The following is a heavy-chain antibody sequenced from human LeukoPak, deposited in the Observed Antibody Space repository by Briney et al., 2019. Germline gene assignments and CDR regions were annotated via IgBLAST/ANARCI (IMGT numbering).Heavy chain of an antibody. CDR1: GGTFSSYA. V-gene: IGHV1-69*13. Sequence: ASVKVSCKASGGTFSSYAISWVRQAPGQGLEWMGGIIPIFGTANYAQKFQGRVTITADESTSTAYMELSSLRSEDTAVYYCARAVNWNDDYYYGMDVWGQGTTVTVSS. J-gene: IGHJ6*02. CDR2: IIPIFGTA. CDR3: ARAVNWNDDYYYGMDV. D-gene: IGHD1-1*01.